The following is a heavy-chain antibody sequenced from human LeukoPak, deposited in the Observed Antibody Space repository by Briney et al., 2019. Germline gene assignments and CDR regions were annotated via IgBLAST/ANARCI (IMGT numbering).Heavy chain of an antibody. CDR3: ARPLYAYYMDV. J-gene: IGHJ6*03. CDR2: ISSSGSTI. V-gene: IGHV3-11*01. D-gene: IGHD5/OR15-5a*01. CDR1: GFTFSDSY. Sequence: GGSLRLSCAASGFTFSDSYMTWIRQAPGKGLEWVSYISSSGSTIYYADSVKGRFTISRDNAKNSLYLQMNSLRAEDTAVYYCARPLYAYYMDVWGKGTTVTVSS.